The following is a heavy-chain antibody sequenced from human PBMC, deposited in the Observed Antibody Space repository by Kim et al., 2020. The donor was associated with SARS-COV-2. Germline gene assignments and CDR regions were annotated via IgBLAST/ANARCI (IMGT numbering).Heavy chain of an antibody. Sequence: GGSLRLSCAASGFTFSSCAMHWVRQAPGKGLEWVAVISYDGSNKNYADSVTVRFTISIDNSKNTLYLQMNSLRAEDTALYYCSRDPLSRLRGVTYSYYGMDVWGQGTRVTVSS. J-gene: IGHJ6*02. V-gene: IGHV3-30-3*01. D-gene: IGHD3-10*01. CDR1: GFTFSSCA. CDR3: SRDPLSRLRGVTYSYYGMDV. CDR2: ISYDGSNK.